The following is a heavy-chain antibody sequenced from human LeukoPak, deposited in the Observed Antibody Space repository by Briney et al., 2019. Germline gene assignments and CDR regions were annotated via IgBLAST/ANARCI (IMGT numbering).Heavy chain of an antibody. V-gene: IGHV3-30*18. CDR1: GFTFSSYG. CDR2: ISYDGSNK. D-gene: IGHD4-23*01. CDR3: AKDGGLYRGNYFDP. Sequence: GRSPRLSCAASGFTFSSYGMHWVRQAPGKGLEWVAVISYDGSNKYYADSVKGRFTISRDNSKNTLYLQMDSLRADDTAVYYCAKDGGLYRGNYFDPWGQGTLVSVSS. J-gene: IGHJ5*02.